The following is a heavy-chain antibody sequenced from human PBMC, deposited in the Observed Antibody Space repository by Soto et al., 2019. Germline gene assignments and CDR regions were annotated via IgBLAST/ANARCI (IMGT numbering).Heavy chain of an antibody. J-gene: IGHJ4*02. Sequence: SETLSLTCTVSCGSISSYYWSWIRQPAGKGLEWIGRIYTSGSTNYNPSLKSRVTMSVDTSKNQFSLKLSSVTAADTAVYYCATELSEYCGGDCYAFDYWGQGTLVTVSS. D-gene: IGHD2-21*02. CDR1: CGSISSYY. V-gene: IGHV4-4*07. CDR3: ATELSEYCGGDCYAFDY. CDR2: IYTSGST.